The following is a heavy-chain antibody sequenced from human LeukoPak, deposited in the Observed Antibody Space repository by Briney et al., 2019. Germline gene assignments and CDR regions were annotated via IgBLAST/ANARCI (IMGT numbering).Heavy chain of an antibody. CDR2: VYYSGST. CDR3: AGVPSDYFFGMDV. CDR1: GGSLSSYY. J-gene: IGHJ6*02. Sequence: PSETLSLTCPVSGGSLSSYYWSWLGQPPAKGLEWIGYVYYSGSTNYNPSLKSRVTISVVTSKDQFSLKLTSVSAADSAVYYCAGVPSDYFFGMDVWGQGTTLTV. V-gene: IGHV4-59*08. D-gene: IGHD2-2*01.